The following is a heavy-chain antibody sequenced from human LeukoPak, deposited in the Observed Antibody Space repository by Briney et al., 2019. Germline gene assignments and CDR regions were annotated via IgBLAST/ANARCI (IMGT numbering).Heavy chain of an antibody. CDR2: INHSGST. CDR1: GGSFSGYY. D-gene: IGHD3-3*01. V-gene: IGHV4-34*01. CDR3: ARVRTYYDFWSGASGFDY. Sequence: SETLSLTCAVYGGSFSGYYWSWIRQPPGKGLEWIGGINHSGSTNYNPSLKSRVTISVDTSKNQFSLKLSSVTAADTAVYYCARVRTYYDFWSGASGFDYWGQGTLVTVSS. J-gene: IGHJ4*02.